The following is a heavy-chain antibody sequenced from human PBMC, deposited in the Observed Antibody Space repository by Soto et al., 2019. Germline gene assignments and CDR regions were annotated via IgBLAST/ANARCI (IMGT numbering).Heavy chain of an antibody. CDR1: GFAFSNYA. CDR2: ISTSIDAT. J-gene: IGHJ5*02. CDR3: ARARSVEVASNWFDP. V-gene: IGHV3-23*01. D-gene: IGHD2-15*01. Sequence: PGGSLRLSCTASGFAFSNYAMGWVRQAPGKGLEWVSSISTSIDATYYADSVKGRFTISRDDSKNTLYLQMNSLRAEDTGVYYCARARSVEVASNWFDPWGQGTLVTASS.